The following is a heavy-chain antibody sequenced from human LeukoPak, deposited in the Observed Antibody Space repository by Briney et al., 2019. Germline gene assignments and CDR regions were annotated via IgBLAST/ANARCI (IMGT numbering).Heavy chain of an antibody. CDR3: ARQSLGELHFDY. D-gene: IGHD3-16*01. Sequence: SETLSLTCTVSGGSMSSYYWSWIRQPPGKGLEWIGEINHSGSTNYNPSLKSRVTISLDTSKSQFSLKVRYVTAADTAVYYCARQSLGELHFDYWGQGTLVTVSS. V-gene: IGHV4-34*01. CDR1: GGSMSSYY. J-gene: IGHJ4*02. CDR2: INHSGST.